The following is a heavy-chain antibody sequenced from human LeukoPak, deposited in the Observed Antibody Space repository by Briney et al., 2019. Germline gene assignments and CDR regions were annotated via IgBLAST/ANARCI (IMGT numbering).Heavy chain of an antibody. Sequence: PGGSLRLSCAASGFTVSTNYMSWVRQAPGKGLEWVSVIYSGGSTYYADSVEGRFTISRDNSKNTLYLQMYSLRAEDTAVYYCARDPWAGKGIWGQGTMVTVSS. CDR3: ARDPWAGKGI. D-gene: IGHD6-19*01. J-gene: IGHJ3*02. CDR1: GFTVSTNY. V-gene: IGHV3-53*01. CDR2: IYSGGST.